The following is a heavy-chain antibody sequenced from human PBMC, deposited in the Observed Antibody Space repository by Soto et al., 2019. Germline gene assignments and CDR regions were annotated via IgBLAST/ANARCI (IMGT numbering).Heavy chain of an antibody. CDR1: GYTFIYYY. D-gene: IGHD3-10*01. V-gene: IGHV1-2*02. Sequence: QVQLVQSGAEAKRPGASVRVSCKASGYTFIYYYIHWVRLAPGQGLEWMGWVNPKNGGRSHAQRFQGRVTMTRDTSINTVYMELNSLTSDDTAIYYCARRDSSGSFDYWGQGTQVRVSS. CDR2: VNPKNGGR. CDR3: ARRDSSGSFDY. J-gene: IGHJ4*02.